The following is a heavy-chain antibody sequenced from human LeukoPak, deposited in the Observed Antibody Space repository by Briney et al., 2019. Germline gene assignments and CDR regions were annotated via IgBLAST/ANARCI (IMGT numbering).Heavy chain of an antibody. CDR3: ARGPGGTTGEAFDY. J-gene: IGHJ4*02. Sequence: SGTLSLTCAVSGGSISSSNWWSWIRQPAGKGLECIGRIHRSGSTDYNPSLKSRVTMSVDTSKNQFSLTLSSVTAADTAIYYCARGPGGTTGEAFDYWGQGTLVTVSS. CDR2: IHRSGST. CDR1: GGSISSSNW. D-gene: IGHD1-7*01. V-gene: IGHV4-4*07.